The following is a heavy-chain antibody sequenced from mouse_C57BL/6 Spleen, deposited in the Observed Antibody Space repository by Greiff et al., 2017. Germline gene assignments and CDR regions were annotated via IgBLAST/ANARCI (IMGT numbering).Heavy chain of an antibody. Sequence: LQESGAELVRPGASVTLSCKASGYTFTDYEMHWVKQTPVHGLEWIGAIDPETGGTAYNQKFKGKAILTADKSSSTAYMELRSLTSEDSAVYYCTREELTGTSFDYWGQGTTLTVSS. J-gene: IGHJ2*01. D-gene: IGHD4-1*01. V-gene: IGHV1-15*01. CDR2: IDPETGGT. CDR1: GYTFTDYE. CDR3: TREELTGTSFDY.